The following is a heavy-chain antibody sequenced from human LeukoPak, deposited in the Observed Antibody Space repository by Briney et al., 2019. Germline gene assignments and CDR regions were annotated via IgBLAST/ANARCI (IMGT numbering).Heavy chain of an antibody. CDR1: GFTFSSSW. D-gene: IGHD5-24*01. V-gene: IGHV3-7*01. CDR2: MNSDGGQK. J-gene: IGHJ4*02. Sequence: GGSLRLSCAVSGFTFSSSWMTWVRQAPGKGLEWVATMNSDGGQKSYVDSVKGRFTISRDNAKNSLYLQMNSLRAEDTAVYYCAGNYAYNHFDYWGQGTLVTVSS. CDR3: AGNYAYNHFDY.